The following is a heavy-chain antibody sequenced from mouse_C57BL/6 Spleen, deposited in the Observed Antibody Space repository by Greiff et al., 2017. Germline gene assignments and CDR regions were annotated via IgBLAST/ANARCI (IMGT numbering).Heavy chain of an antibody. CDR1: GYAFTNYL. CDR3: ARGGWYLY. V-gene: IGHV1-54*01. CDR2: INPGSGGT. Sequence: QVQLQQSGAELVRPGTSVKVSCKASGYAFTNYLIEWVKQRPGQGLEWIGVINPGSGGTNYNEKFKGKATLTADKSSSTAYMQLSSLTSEDSAVXFCARGGWYLYWGQGTLVTVSA. D-gene: IGHD2-1*01. J-gene: IGHJ3*01.